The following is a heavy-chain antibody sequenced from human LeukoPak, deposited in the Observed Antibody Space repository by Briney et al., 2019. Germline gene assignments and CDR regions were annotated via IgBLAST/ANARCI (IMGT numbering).Heavy chain of an antibody. V-gene: IGHV1-24*01. D-gene: IGHD5-18*01. CDR3: ATPYSYGAGAFDI. CDR1: GYTLTELS. J-gene: IGHJ3*02. Sequence: ASVKVSCKVSGYTLTELSMHGVRQAPGKGCEWMGGFDPEDGETIYAQKFQGRVTMTEDTSTDTAYMELSSLRSEDTAVYYCATPYSYGAGAFDIWGQGTMVTVSS. CDR2: FDPEDGET.